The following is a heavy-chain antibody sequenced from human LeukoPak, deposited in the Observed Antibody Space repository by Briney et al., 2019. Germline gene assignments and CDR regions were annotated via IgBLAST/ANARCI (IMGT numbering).Heavy chain of an antibody. D-gene: IGHD3-3*01. Sequence: ASVKVSCKASGYTFTGYYMHWVRQAPGQGLEWMGWINPNSGGTNYAQKFQGRVTMTRDTSISTAYMELSRLRSDDTAVYYCARDVDFWSGWDYWGQGTLVTVSS. V-gene: IGHV1-2*02. J-gene: IGHJ4*02. CDR1: GYTFTGYY. CDR2: INPNSGGT. CDR3: ARDVDFWSGWDY.